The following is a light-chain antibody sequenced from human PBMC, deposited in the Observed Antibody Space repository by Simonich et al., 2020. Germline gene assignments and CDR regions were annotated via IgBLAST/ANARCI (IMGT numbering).Light chain of an antibody. CDR2: AAS. J-gene: IGKJ5*01. V-gene: IGKV1-33*01. CDR3: QQYDNLIT. CDR1: QDISNY. Sequence: DIQMTQSPSSLSASVGYRVTITCQASQDISNYLNWYQQKPGKAPKLLIYAASKLETGVPSRVSGSGSGTDFTFTISSLQPEDIATYYCQQYDNLITFGQGTRLEIK.